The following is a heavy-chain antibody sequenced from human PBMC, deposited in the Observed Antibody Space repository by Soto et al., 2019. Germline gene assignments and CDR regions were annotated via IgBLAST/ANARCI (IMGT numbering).Heavy chain of an antibody. CDR3: ARGGGPLHPTDF. D-gene: IGHD3-16*01. CDR2: IYYKGSN. V-gene: IGHV4-59*01. J-gene: IGHJ4*02. Sequence: SETLSLTCNVSGGSISPYYWSWIRQSPGRGLEWIGYIYYKGSNNYNPSLRSRLTISVDTSKNQFSLKLTSVTAADTAVYFCARGGGPLHPTDFWGQGTLVTVSS. CDR1: GGSISPYY.